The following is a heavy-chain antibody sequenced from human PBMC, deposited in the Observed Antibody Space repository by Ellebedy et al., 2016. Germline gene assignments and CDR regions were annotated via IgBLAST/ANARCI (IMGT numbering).Heavy chain of an antibody. CDR1: GFTFTGFP. Sequence: GGSLRLSCAASGFTFTGFPMSWARQAPGKGLEWASFISGSGDSTYYADSVKGRFTISRDNSKNTQYLQMDNLRAEDTAVYYCAKGGHFDYWGQGTLVTVSS. J-gene: IGHJ4*02. CDR2: ISGSGDST. V-gene: IGHV3-23*01. CDR3: AKGGHFDY.